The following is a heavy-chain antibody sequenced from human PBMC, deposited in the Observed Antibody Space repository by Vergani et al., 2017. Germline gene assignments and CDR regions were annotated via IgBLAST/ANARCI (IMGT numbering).Heavy chain of an antibody. V-gene: IGHV4-34*01. J-gene: IGHJ4*02. D-gene: IGHD1-20*01. CDR2: INHSGST. CDR1: GGSFSGYY. CDR3: ARGYNWNRHKSVDY. Sequence: QVQLQQWGAGLLKPSETLPLTCAVYGGSFSGYYWSWIRQPPGKGLEWIGEINHSGSTNYNPSLKSRVTISVDTSKNQFSLKLSSVTAADTAVYYCARGYNWNRHKSVDYWGQGTLVTVSS.